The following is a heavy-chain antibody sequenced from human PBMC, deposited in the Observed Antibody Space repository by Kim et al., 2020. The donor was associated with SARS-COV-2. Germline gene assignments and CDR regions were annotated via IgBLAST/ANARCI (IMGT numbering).Heavy chain of an antibody. D-gene: IGHD6-19*01. CDR1: GFTFSDYY. Sequence: GGSLRLSCAASGFTFSDYYMSWIRQAPGKGLEWVSYISSSSSYTNYADSVKGRFTISRDNAKNSLYLQMNSLRAEDTAVYYCARSQQWPSLYGMDVWGQGTTVTVSS. V-gene: IGHV3-11*06. CDR3: ARSQQWPSLYGMDV. CDR2: ISSSSSYT. J-gene: IGHJ6*02.